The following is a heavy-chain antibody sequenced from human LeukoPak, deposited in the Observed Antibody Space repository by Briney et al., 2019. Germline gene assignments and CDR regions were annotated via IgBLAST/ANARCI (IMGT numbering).Heavy chain of an antibody. CDR3: ARGRLGGACTHHKGSSYY. J-gene: IGHJ4*02. D-gene: IGHD3-16*01. CDR2: INHSGST. Sequence: SETLSLTCAVYGGSFSGYYWSWIRQPPGKGLEWIGEINHSGSTNYNPSLKSRVTISVDTSKNQFSLKLSSVTAADTAVYYCARGRLGGACTHHKGSSYYWGQGTLGTGSS. CDR1: GGSFSGYY. V-gene: IGHV4-34*01.